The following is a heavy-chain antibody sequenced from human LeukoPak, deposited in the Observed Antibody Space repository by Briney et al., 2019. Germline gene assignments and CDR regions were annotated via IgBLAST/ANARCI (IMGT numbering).Heavy chain of an antibody. J-gene: IGHJ3*01. CDR2: VHFSGTT. CDR1: GGSIIGYY. D-gene: IGHD4-11*01. CDR3: AREQYLAYDVFGF. V-gene: IGHV4-59*01. Sequence: SETLSLTCTVSGGSIIGYYWSWIRQSPGRGLEWIGYVHFSGTTSFNPSLKSRVTISVDTSKNQFSLRLSSMTAADTAVYYCAREQYLAYDVFGFWGQGTMATVSS.